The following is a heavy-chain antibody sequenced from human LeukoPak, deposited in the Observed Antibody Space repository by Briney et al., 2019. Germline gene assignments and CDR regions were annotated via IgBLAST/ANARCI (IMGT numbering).Heavy chain of an antibody. J-gene: IGHJ4*02. CDR3: ARGHSNYGDYFDY. Sequence: GGSLRLSCAASGFTLSSYSMNWVRQAPGKGLEWVSSISSSSSYRYYADSVKGRFTISRDNAKNSLSLQMDSLRAEDTAVYYCARGHSNYGDYFDYWGQGTLVTVSS. V-gene: IGHV3-21*01. CDR2: ISSSSSYR. D-gene: IGHD4-11*01. CDR1: GFTLSSYS.